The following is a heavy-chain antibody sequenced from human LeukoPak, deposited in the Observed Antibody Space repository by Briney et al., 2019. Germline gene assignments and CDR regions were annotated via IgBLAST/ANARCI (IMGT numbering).Heavy chain of an antibody. CDR2: TSYSGSA. J-gene: IGHJ3*02. D-gene: IGHD1-26*01. CDR3: ARLRGSYGGDAFDI. Sequence: PSETLSLTCTVSGDSISNSRYSWGWIRQPPGKGLEWIGTTSYSGSAYYNPSLKSRVTMPVDTSKNRFSLNLSSVTAADTAVYYCARLRGSYGGDAFDIWGQGTAVTVSS. V-gene: IGHV4-39*01. CDR1: GDSISNSRYS.